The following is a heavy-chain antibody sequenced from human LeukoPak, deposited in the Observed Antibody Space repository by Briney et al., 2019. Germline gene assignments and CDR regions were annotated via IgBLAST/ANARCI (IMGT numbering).Heavy chain of an antibody. CDR1: GFTFIGYY. V-gene: IGHV1-2*02. D-gene: IGHD1-1*01. CDR2: INPNSGGT. J-gene: IGHJ4*02. Sequence: ASVKVSCKASGFTFIGYYMHWVRQAPGQGFEWMGWINPNSGGTNFAQKFQGRVTMTRDTSINTVYMELSSLGSDDTAVYYCARESRDTAWSLDLWGQGTLVTVSS. CDR3: ARESRDTAWSLDL.